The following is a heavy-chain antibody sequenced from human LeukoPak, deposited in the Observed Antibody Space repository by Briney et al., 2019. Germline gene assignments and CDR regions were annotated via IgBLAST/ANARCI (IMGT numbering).Heavy chain of an antibody. Sequence: GGPLRLSCAASDFTVRNRHMRWVREAPGKGLVWVSIIFSGGDTFYTYSVKGRFTISRDNSKNTVYLYMDGLRAKDTAVYYCPRLAAYNFDGGYFDYWGLGTLVTVS. V-gene: IGHV3-53*01. D-gene: IGHD1-1*01. CDR3: PRLAAYNFDGGYFDY. CDR1: DFTVRNRH. CDR2: IFSGGDT. J-gene: IGHJ4*02.